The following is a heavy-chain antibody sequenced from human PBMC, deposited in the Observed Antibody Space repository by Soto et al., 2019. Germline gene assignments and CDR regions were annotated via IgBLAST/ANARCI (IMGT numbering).Heavy chain of an antibody. CDR3: ARAYYDILTDYGMDV. J-gene: IGHJ6*02. CDR2: IYYSGST. Sequence: SETLSLTCTVSGGSISSYYWSWIRQPPGKGLEWIGYIYYSGSTNYNPSLKSRVTISVDTSKNQFSLKLSSVTAADTAVYYCARAYYDILTDYGMDVWGQGTTVTVSS. V-gene: IGHV4-59*01. CDR1: GGSISSYY. D-gene: IGHD3-9*01.